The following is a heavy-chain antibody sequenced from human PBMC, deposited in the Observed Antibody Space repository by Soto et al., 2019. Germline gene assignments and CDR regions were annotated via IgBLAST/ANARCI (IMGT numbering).Heavy chain of an antibody. V-gene: IGHV3-30-3*01. CDR3: ASCEDGYNPTDY. CDR2: ISYDGSNK. J-gene: IGHJ4*02. D-gene: IGHD5-12*01. CDR1: GCTFSSYA. Sequence: PGGSLRLSCAASGCTFSSYAMHLVRQAPGKGLEWVAVISYDGSNKYYADSVKGRFTISRDNSKNTLYLQMNSLRAEDTAVYYCASCEDGYNPTDYWGRGTLVTVSS.